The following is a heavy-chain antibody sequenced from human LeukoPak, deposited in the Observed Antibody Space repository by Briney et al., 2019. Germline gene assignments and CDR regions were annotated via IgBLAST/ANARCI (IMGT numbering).Heavy chain of an antibody. J-gene: IGHJ4*02. D-gene: IGHD3/OR15-3a*01. Sequence: GGSLRLSCAASGVIFSSYSMNWVRQAPGKGLEWVSHISSSSSTIYYADSVKGGFTISRDNAKNSLYLQMNSLRVEDTAVYFCARRVGSVGLDYWGQGTLVPVSS. V-gene: IGHV3-48*01. CDR3: ARRVGSVGLDY. CDR2: ISSSSSTI. CDR1: GVIFSSYS.